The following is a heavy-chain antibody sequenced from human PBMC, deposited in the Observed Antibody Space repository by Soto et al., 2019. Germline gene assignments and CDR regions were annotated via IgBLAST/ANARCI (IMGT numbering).Heavy chain of an antibody. J-gene: IGHJ4*02. D-gene: IGHD3-22*01. CDR1: GFTFSNYG. CDR3: TKEGDGSGFFSDF. Sequence: PGGSLRLSCAASGFTFSNYGMSWVRQAPGKGLEWVSVISDGGGSTFYADSVKGRFTISRDNAKNSLYLLMNSLRAEDTAVYYCTKEGDGSGFFSDFWGQGALVTVSS. V-gene: IGHV3-23*01. CDR2: ISDGGGST.